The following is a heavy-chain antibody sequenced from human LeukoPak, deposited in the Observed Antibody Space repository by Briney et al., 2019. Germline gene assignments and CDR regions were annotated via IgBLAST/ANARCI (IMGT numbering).Heavy chain of an antibody. CDR2: ISDTGAPT. Sequence: GGSLRLSCAGSGFTFSSYAMSWVRQAPGKGLEWVSAISDTGAPTYDADSVKGRFTISRDNSRSTLYLQMNSLRAEDTALYYCAKDTSIGRYCTNGVCSPFDYWGQGTLVTVSS. CDR3: AKDTSIGRYCTNGVCSPFDY. V-gene: IGHV3-23*01. CDR1: GFTFSSYA. D-gene: IGHD2-8*01. J-gene: IGHJ4*02.